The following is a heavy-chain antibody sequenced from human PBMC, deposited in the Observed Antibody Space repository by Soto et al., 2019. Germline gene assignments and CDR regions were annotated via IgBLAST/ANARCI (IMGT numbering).Heavy chain of an antibody. CDR2: ISAYNGNT. V-gene: IGHV1-18*01. D-gene: IGHD5-18*01. J-gene: IGHJ6*02. Sequence: QVQLVQSGAEVKKPGASVKVSCKASGYTFTSYGISWVRQAPGQGLEWMGWISAYNGNTNYAQKLQGRVTMTTDTSTSTAYMELRSLRSDDTAVYYCARDLGEGIQLWLFRDYYYGMDVWGQGTTVTASS. CDR3: ARDLGEGIQLWLFRDYYYGMDV. CDR1: GYTFTSYG.